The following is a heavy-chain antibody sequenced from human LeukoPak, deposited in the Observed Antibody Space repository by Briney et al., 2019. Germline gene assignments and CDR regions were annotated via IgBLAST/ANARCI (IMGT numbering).Heavy chain of an antibody. Sequence: SETLSLTCTVSGGSISSYYWSWIRQPPGKGLEWIGYIYYSGSTNYNPSLKSRVTISVDTSKNQFSLKLSSVTAADTAVYYCARDLGRYGDYPPGNGIDVWGQGTTVTVSS. CDR2: IYYSGST. J-gene: IGHJ6*02. CDR1: GGSISSYY. CDR3: ARDLGRYGDYPPGNGIDV. D-gene: IGHD4-17*01. V-gene: IGHV4-59*01.